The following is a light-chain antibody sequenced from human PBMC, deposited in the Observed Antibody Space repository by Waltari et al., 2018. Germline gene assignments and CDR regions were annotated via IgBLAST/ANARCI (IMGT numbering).Light chain of an antibody. CDR3: SSYTSSSTWV. V-gene: IGLV2-14*01. Sequence: QSALTQPASVSGSPGQSITISCTGTSSDVGGYNYVPWYQQHPGKAHKLMIYDVSKRPSGVSKRFSGSKSGNTSSLTISGLQAEDEADYYCSSYTSSSTWVFGGGTKLTVL. CDR2: DVS. CDR1: SSDVGGYNY. J-gene: IGLJ3*02.